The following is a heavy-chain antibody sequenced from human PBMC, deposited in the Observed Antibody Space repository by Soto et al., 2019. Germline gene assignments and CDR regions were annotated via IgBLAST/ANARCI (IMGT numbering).Heavy chain of an antibody. D-gene: IGHD4-17*01. CDR3: TRDPNGDYIGAFDF. V-gene: IGHV3-23*01. CDR2: ITGSGDGT. J-gene: IGHJ3*01. Sequence: DVQVLESGGGLVQPGGSLRLSCATSEFTFSTYAMTWVRQAPGEGLEWVSSITGSGDGTSYTDSVRGQFSISRDNSKSTLYLRMNSLRVEDTAVYYCTRDPNGDYIGAFDFWGQGILVTVSS. CDR1: EFTFSTYA.